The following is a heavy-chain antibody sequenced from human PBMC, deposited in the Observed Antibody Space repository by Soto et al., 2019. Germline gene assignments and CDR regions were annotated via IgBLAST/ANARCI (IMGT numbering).Heavy chain of an antibody. D-gene: IGHD2-2*01. CDR2: ISAYNGNT. CDR3: ARVVIVVPAATVYGMDV. Sequence: QVQLVQSGAEVKKPGASVKVSCKASGYTFTSYGISWVRQAPGQGLEWMGWISAYNGNTNYAQKLQGRVTMTTDTSTSTAYMELRSLISDDTAVYYCARVVIVVPAATVYGMDVWGQGTTVTVSS. J-gene: IGHJ6*02. V-gene: IGHV1-18*04. CDR1: GYTFTSYG.